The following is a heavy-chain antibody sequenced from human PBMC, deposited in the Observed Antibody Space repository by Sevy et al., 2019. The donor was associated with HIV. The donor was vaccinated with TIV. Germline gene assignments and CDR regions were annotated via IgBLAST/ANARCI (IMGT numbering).Heavy chain of an antibody. Sequence: GGSLRLSCAVSGFTFSDYYMTWIRQAPGKGLEWVSYIGLSGDTIYYADSVKGRFTISRDNAKNSLFLQMNSLRAEDTAVYYCATYYYGSGRTFDYWGQGTLVTVSS. CDR1: GFTFSDYY. CDR2: IGLSGDTI. CDR3: ATYYYGSGRTFDY. V-gene: IGHV3-11*01. D-gene: IGHD3-10*01. J-gene: IGHJ4*02.